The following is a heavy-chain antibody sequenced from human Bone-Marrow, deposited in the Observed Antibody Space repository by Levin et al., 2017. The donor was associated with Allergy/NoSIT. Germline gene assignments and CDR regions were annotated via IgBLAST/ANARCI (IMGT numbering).Heavy chain of an antibody. CDR2: MNPNSGNT. Sequence: GESLKISCKASGYTFTSYDINWVRQATGQGLEWMGWMNPNSGNTGYAQKFQGRVTMTRNTSISTAYMELSSLRSEDTAVYYCAREAAPSVTVTTYYYYYYGMDVWGQGTTVTVSS. J-gene: IGHJ6*02. CDR3: AREAAPSVTVTTYYYYYYGMDV. V-gene: IGHV1-8*01. D-gene: IGHD4-11*01. CDR1: GYTFTSYD.